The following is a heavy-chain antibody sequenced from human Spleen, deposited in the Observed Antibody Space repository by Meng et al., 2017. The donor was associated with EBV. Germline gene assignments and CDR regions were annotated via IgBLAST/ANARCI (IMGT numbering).Heavy chain of an antibody. V-gene: IGHV4-4*03. CDR1: GAYITSSNR. CDR3: ARGGYRAYDPFDS. CDR2: IYHSGST. Sequence: VQVQESGPGLVTPPWSLSLTCAVSGAYITSSNRWTCDRQSPGKGLDWIAEIYHSGSTNFNPSLKSRVPISVDKSKNKFSLKLNSVTAADTAIYYCARGGYRAYDPFDSWGQGTLVTVSS. D-gene: IGHD5-12*01. J-gene: IGHJ4*02.